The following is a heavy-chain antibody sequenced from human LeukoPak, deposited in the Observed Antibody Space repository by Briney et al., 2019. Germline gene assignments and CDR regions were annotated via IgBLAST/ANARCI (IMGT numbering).Heavy chain of an antibody. CDR2: ISSSSSTI. CDR3: ARDRRYDFWSGYPGGSYYMDV. J-gene: IGHJ6*03. Sequence: GGSLRPSCAASGFTFSSYSMNWVRQAPGKGLEWVSYISSSSSTIYYADSVKGRFTISRDNAKNSLYLQMNSLRAEGTAVYYCARDRRYDFWSGYPGGSYYMDVWGKGTTVTVSS. V-gene: IGHV3-48*01. CDR1: GFTFSSYS. D-gene: IGHD3-3*01.